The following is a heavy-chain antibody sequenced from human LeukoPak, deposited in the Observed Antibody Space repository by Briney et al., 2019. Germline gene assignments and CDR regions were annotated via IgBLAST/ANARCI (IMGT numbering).Heavy chain of an antibody. CDR3: AKHNDNREYQLPDYYYGMDV. CDR1: GFTFSSYA. J-gene: IGHJ6*02. Sequence: GGSLRLSCAASGFTFSSYAMSWVRQAPGKGLEWVSAISGSGGSTYYADSVKGRFTISRDNSKNTLYLQMNSLRAEDTAVYYCAKHNDNREYQLPDYYYGMDVWGQGTTVTVSS. D-gene: IGHD2-2*01. V-gene: IGHV3-23*01. CDR2: ISGSGGST.